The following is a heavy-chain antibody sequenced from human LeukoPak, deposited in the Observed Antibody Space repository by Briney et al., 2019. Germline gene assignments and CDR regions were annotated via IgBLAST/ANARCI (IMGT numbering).Heavy chain of an antibody. V-gene: IGHV1-69*04. CDR1: GGTFSSYA. CDR3: ARSPGYCANGVCYNNWFDP. CDR2: IIPILGIA. D-gene: IGHD2-8*01. Sequence: GASVKVSCKASGGTFSSYAISWVRQAPGQGLEWMGRIIPILGIANYAQKFQGRVTITADKSTSTAYMELSGLRSEDTAVYYCARSPGYCANGVCYNNWFDPWGQGTLVTVSS. J-gene: IGHJ5*02.